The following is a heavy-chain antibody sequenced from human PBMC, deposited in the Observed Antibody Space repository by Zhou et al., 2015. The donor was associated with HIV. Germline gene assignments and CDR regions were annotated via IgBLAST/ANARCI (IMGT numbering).Heavy chain of an antibody. Sequence: QVQLVQSGTEVKKPGSSVKVSCKASGGTFNSYVITWVRQAPGHGLEWMGGIIPMFGTADYAQKFQGRVTITADESTSTAYMELRRLRSEDTAVYYCAREGARWFGELGIDYVGPGNPGHRLL. CDR1: GGTFNSYV. V-gene: IGHV1-69*01. J-gene: IGHJ4*02. CDR2: IIPMFGTA. CDR3: AREGARWFGELGIDY. D-gene: IGHD3-10*01.